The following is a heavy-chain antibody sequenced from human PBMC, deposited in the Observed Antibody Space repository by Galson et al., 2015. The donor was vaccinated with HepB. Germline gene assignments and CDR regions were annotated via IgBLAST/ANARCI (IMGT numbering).Heavy chain of an antibody. D-gene: IGHD2-2*01. CDR2: INPSGGST. CDR1: GYTFTNYW. V-gene: IGHV1-46*01. J-gene: IGHJ5*02. CDR3: ARGPGYCSTTSCYFRKNWFDP. Sequence: SVKVSCKASGYTFTNYWIHWVRQAPGQGLEWMGIINPSGGSTAYAQKFQGRVTMTSDTSTTTVYMDLNSLKSDDTAVYYCARGPGYCSTTSCYFRKNWFDPWGQGTLVTVSS.